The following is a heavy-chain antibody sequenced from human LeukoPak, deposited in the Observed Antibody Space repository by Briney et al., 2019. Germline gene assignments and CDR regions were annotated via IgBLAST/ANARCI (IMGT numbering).Heavy chain of an antibody. V-gene: IGHV3-13*01. CDR3: ARGGIQVSGIDEFDY. D-gene: IGHD6-19*01. CDR2: IGIRGDT. CDR1: GFTFIDYD. J-gene: IGHJ4*02. Sequence: GGPLRLSCAAPGFTFIDYDMHWVRQVIGKGLEWVSAIGIRGDTHYSGSVKGRFTISRENAESSLYLQMNSLRAEDTAVYYCARGGIQVSGIDEFDYWGQGTLVTVSS.